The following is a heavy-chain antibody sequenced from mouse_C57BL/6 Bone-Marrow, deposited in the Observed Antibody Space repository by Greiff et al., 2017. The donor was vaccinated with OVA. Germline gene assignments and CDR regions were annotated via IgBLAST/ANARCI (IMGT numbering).Heavy chain of an antibody. CDR1: GFTFSDAW. CDR3: TQRLLYAMDY. D-gene: IGHD2-10*01. J-gene: IGHJ4*01. Sequence: EVKVEESGGGLVQPGGSMKLSCAVSGFTFSDAWMDWVRQSPEKGLVWVAEIRNKANNHATYYAESVKGRFNISRDDSKSSVYLQMNNVRAEDTGSKYDTQRLLYAMDYWGQGTSVTVSS. V-gene: IGHV6-6*01. CDR2: IRNKANNHAT.